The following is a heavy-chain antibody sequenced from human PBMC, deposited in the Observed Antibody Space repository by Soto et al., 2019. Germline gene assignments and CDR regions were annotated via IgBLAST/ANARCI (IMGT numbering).Heavy chain of an antibody. V-gene: IGHV3-49*03. CDR3: TRDLTYYDILTGYYSYGMDV. CDR1: GITFGDYA. J-gene: IGHJ6*02. Sequence: GGSLRLSCTASGITFGDYAMSWFRQAPGKGLEWVGFIRSKAYGGTTEYAASVKGRFTISRDDSKSIAYLQMNSLKTEDTAVYYCTRDLTYYDILTGYYSYGMDVWGQGTTVTVSS. CDR2: IRSKAYGGTT. D-gene: IGHD3-9*01.